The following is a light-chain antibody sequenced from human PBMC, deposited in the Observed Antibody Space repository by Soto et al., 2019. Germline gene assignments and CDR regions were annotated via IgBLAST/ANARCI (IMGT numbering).Light chain of an antibody. CDR1: QSISSW. J-gene: IGKJ1*01. Sequence: DIQMTQSPSTLSASVGDRVTITCRASQSISSWLAWYQQKPGKAPKLLIYDASSLESGVPSRFSGSGSGTEFTLTISSRQPDDFATYYCQQYNSYSQFGQGTKVEIK. V-gene: IGKV1-5*01. CDR2: DAS. CDR3: QQYNSYSQ.